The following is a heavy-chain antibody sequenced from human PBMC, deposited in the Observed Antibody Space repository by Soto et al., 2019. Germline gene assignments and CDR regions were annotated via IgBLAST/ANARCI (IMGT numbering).Heavy chain of an antibody. Sequence: EVQLLESGGGLVQPGGSLRLSCAASGFTFSSYAMSWVRQAPGKGLEWVSAISGSGGSTYYADSVKGRFTISRDNSKNTLYLQMNSLRAEDTAVYDCANSGRQYYYGSGSLPDVWGQGTTVTVSS. CDR2: ISGSGGST. J-gene: IGHJ6*02. CDR3: ANSGRQYYYGSGSLPDV. CDR1: GFTFSSYA. D-gene: IGHD3-10*01. V-gene: IGHV3-23*01.